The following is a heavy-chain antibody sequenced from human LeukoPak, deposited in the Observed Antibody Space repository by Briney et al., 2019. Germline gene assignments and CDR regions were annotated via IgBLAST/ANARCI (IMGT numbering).Heavy chain of an antibody. V-gene: IGHV3-21*01. J-gene: IGHJ3*01. D-gene: IGHD5-24*01. CDR2: ISSSSTYI. CDR1: GFTFSSYS. CDR3: ARDAIVEMATSVSEL. Sequence: GGSLRLSCAASGFTFSSYSMNWVRQAPGKGLEWVSSISSSSTYIYYADSMKGRFTISRDNAKNSLYLQMNSLRAEDTAVYYCARDAIVEMATSVSELWGQGTMVTVSS.